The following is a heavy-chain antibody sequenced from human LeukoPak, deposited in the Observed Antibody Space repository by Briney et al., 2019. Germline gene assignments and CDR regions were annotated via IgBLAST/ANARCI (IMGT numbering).Heavy chain of an antibody. CDR2: IYNSGST. Sequence: RPSETLSLTCSVSGGSISSYSWSWIRQPPGKGLEWIGYIYNSGSTNYNPSLKSRITISVDTPKNHFSLKLTSVTAADTAVYYCALFSGGVGPVFDYWGQGTLVTVSS. D-gene: IGHD1-26*01. CDR3: ALFSGGVGPVFDY. J-gene: IGHJ4*02. CDR1: GGSISSYS. V-gene: IGHV4-59*12.